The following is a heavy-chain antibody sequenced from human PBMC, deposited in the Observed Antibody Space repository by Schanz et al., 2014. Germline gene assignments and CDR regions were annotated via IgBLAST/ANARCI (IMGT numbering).Heavy chain of an antibody. CDR2: ISFSGNTI. Sequence: EVQLVESGGGLVRPGGSLRLSCTTSGLIFSTYTLNWVRQAPGKGLEWISYISFSGNTIYYADSVKGRFTISRDNSKNTLYLQMKSLRVEDTAVYYCVKDPDKYNWNDVEGMDVWGPGTTVTVSP. D-gene: IGHD1-1*01. CDR3: VKDPDKYNWNDVEGMDV. J-gene: IGHJ6*01. V-gene: IGHV3-48*01. CDR1: GLIFSTYT.